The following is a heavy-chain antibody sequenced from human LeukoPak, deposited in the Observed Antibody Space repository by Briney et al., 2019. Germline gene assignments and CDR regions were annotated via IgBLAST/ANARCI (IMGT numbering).Heavy chain of an antibody. CDR2: IYYSGST. Sequence: SETLSLTCTVSGGSISSYYWSWIRQPPGKGLEWIGYIYYSGSTNYNPSLKSRVTISVDTSKNQFSLKLRSVTAADTAVYYCALSRGGYYDSSGPSWAFDIWGQGTMVTVSS. V-gene: IGHV4-59*01. CDR3: ALSRGGYYDSSGPSWAFDI. D-gene: IGHD3-22*01. J-gene: IGHJ3*02. CDR1: GGSISSYY.